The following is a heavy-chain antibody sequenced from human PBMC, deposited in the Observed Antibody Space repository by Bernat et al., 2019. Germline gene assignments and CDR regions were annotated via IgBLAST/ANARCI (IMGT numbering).Heavy chain of an antibody. V-gene: IGHV3-30-3*01. CDR3: ARDPGIAAAGTFFDY. J-gene: IGHJ4*02. CDR1: GFTFSSYA. D-gene: IGHD6-13*01. Sequence: QVQLVESGGGVVQPGRSLRLSCAASGFTFSSYAMHWVRQASGKGLEWVAVISYDGSNKYYADSVKGRFTISRDNSKNTLYLQMNSLRAEDTAVYYCARDPGIAAAGTFFDYWGQGTLVTVSS. CDR2: ISYDGSNK.